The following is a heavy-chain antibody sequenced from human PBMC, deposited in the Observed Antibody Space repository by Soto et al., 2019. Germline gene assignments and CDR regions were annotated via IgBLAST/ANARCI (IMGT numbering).Heavy chain of an antibody. CDR1: GGTFSSYT. D-gene: IGHD3-3*01. CDR2: IIPILGIA. Sequence: ASVKVSCTASGGTFSSYTISWVRQAPGQGLEWMGRIIPILGIANYAQKFQGRVTITADKSTSTAYMELSSLRSEDTAVYYCARDPDELRFLEWSQPHYYYYMDVWGKGTTVTVSS. CDR3: ARDPDELRFLEWSQPHYYYYMDV. J-gene: IGHJ6*03. V-gene: IGHV1-69*04.